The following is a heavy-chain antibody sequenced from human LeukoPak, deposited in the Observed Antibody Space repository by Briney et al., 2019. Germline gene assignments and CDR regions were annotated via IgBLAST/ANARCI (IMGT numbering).Heavy chain of an antibody. D-gene: IGHD3-22*01. V-gene: IGHV3-23*01. CDR2: ISGSGGST. CDR1: GFTFSTCA. J-gene: IGHJ4*02. Sequence: GGSLRLSCAASGFTFSTCAMGWVRQAPGKGLGWVSAISGSGGSTFYADSVKGRFTVSRDNSKNTVYLQMSGLRAEDTALYYCATDPLINYYETGGEIWGQGTLVTVSS. CDR3: ATDPLINYYETGGEI.